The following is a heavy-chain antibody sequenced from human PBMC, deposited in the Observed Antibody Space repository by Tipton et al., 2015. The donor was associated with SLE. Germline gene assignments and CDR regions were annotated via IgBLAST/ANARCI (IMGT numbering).Heavy chain of an antibody. CDR2: IYYGGGT. CDR1: GGSISSSPYY. Sequence: TLSLTCTVSGGSISSSPYYWAWIRQPPGKGLEWIGNIYYGGGTYYNPSLESRVTISRDNAKNSLYLQMNSLRAEDTAVYYCARDPHPLTGYYPDFDYWGQGTLVTVSS. CDR3: ARDPHPLTGYYPDFDY. V-gene: IGHV4-39*02. D-gene: IGHD3-9*01. J-gene: IGHJ4*02.